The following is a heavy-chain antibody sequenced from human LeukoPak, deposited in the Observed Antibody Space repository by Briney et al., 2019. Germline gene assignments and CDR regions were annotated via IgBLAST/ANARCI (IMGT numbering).Heavy chain of an antibody. J-gene: IGHJ4*02. D-gene: IGHD5-18*01. CDR3: ARDPEVDTAMVTLGD. CDR2: IYSGGST. V-gene: IGHV3-53*01. CDR1: GFTVSSNY. Sequence: PGGSLRLSCAASGFTVSSNYMSWVRQAPGKGLEWVSVIYSGGSTYYADSVKGRFTISRDNSKNTLYLQMNSLRAEDTAVYYCARDPEVDTAMVTLGDWGQGTRVTVSS.